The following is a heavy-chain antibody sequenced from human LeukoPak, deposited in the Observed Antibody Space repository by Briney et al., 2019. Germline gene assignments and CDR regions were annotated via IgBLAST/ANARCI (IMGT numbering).Heavy chain of an antibody. CDR2: IKPKSGGT. CDR3: ARGSSDYYLTKDY. J-gene: IGHJ4*02. D-gene: IGHD3-22*01. Sequence: ASVKVSCKASGYTFTDYFIHWVRQAPGQGPEWMGWIKPKSGGTNYAQKFQARVTMTKDTSSSTVYMDLSRLTSDATAVYSCARGSSDYYLTKDYWGQGTLVTVSS. V-gene: IGHV1-2*02. CDR1: GYTFTDYF.